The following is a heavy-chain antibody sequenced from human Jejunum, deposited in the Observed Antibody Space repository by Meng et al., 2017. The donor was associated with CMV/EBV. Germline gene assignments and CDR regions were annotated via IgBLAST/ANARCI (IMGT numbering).Heavy chain of an antibody. V-gene: IGHV3-30-3*01. CDR3: ARGLTGAATAY. D-gene: IGHD1-20*01. CDR2: NSYDGSSK. CDR1: GFTFSVYV. Sequence: AASGFTFSVYVLHWVRHVPGRGLEWVATNSYDGSSKYYADFVKGRFSISRDNSKNTMFLQMDRLRLDDTAVYYCARGLTGAATAYWGQGTLVTVSS. J-gene: IGHJ4*02.